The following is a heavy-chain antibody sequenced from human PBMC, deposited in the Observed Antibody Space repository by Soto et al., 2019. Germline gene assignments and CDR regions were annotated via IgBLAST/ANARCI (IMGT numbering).Heavy chain of an antibody. J-gene: IGHJ4*02. CDR1: GFTFSSFG. V-gene: IGHV3-23*01. CDR2: IRGSDGST. Sequence: EVQLLESGGGLVQPGGALRLSCAASGFTFSSFGMSWVRQAPGKGPEWVASIRGSDGSTLDDAPVKGRFTISRDNSTDTIYLQMINLGAADTAVYFCAKVPVMSIVTHYYVYWGQGTLVTVSS. CDR3: AKVPVMSIVTHYYVY. D-gene: IGHD3-16*01.